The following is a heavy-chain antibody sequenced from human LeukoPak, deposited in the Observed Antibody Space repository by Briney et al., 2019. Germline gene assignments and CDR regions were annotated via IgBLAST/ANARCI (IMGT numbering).Heavy chain of an antibody. V-gene: IGHV3-11*01. CDR2: ISSSGSTI. Sequence: GGSLRLSCAASGFTFSDYYMSWIRQAPGKGLEWVSYISSSGSTIYYADSVKGRFTISRDNAKNSLYLQMNSLRAEDTAVYYCARRVDDFWSGYYHGGSYYYYYMDVWGKGTTVTVSS. CDR3: ARRVDDFWSGYYHGGSYYYYYMDV. D-gene: IGHD3-3*01. CDR1: GFTFSDYY. J-gene: IGHJ6*03.